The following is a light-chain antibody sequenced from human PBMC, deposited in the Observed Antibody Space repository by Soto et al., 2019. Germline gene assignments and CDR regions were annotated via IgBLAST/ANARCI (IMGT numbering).Light chain of an antibody. CDR2: GAS. J-gene: IGKJ1*01. CDR3: QQYNNWWWT. CDR1: QSVSSN. Sequence: EIVMTQSPATLSVSPGERATLSCRASQSVSSNLAWYQQKPGQAPRLLIYGASTRATGIPARFSGSGSGTEFTLTISSLQSEDFAAYYCQQYNNWWWTFGQGTRWIS. V-gene: IGKV3-15*01.